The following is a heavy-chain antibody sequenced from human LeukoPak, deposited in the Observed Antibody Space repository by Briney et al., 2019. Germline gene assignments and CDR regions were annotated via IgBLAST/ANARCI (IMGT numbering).Heavy chain of an antibody. D-gene: IGHD3-22*01. Sequence: GEFLKISCKGSGYSFTSYWIGWVRQMPGKGLEWMGIIYPGDSDTRYSPSFQGQVTISADKSISTAYLQWSSLKASDTAMYYCAVMFTSNYYDSSGYRPLIDYWGQGTLVTVSS. V-gene: IGHV5-51*01. J-gene: IGHJ4*02. CDR2: IYPGDSDT. CDR1: GYSFTSYW. CDR3: AVMFTSNYYDSSGYRPLIDY.